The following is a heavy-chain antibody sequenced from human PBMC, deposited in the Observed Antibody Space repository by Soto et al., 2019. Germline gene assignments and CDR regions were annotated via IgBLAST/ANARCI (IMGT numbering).Heavy chain of an antibody. CDR3: ARDKGSDAPIDI. CDR1: GFTLRSYG. CDR2: IWHDGSEK. V-gene: IGHV3-33*01. D-gene: IGHD3-10*01. Sequence: GGSLRLSCAASGFTLRSYGMHWVRQAPGKGLEWVAIIWHDGSEKYYADSVRGRFTVSRDNSKSKLDLQMYSLRVEDTAIYYCARDKGSDAPIDIWGQGTMVTVSS. J-gene: IGHJ3*02.